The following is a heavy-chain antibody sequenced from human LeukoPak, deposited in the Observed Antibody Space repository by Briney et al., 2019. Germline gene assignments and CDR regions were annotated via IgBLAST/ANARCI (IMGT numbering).Heavy chain of an antibody. V-gene: IGHV4-59*01. CDR2: IYYSGRT. CDR1: GGSISSYY. Sequence: SETLSLTCTVSGGSISSYYWSWIRQPPGKGLEWIGYIYYSGRTNYNPSLKSRVTISVDTSKNHFSLKLSSVTAADTAVYYCARDRGLTGDYYYYGMDVWGQRTTVTVSS. J-gene: IGHJ6*02. D-gene: IGHD1-20*01. CDR3: ARDRGLTGDYYYYGMDV.